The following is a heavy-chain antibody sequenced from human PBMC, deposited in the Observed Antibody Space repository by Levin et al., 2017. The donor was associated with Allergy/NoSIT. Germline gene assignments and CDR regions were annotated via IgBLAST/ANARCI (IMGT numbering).Heavy chain of an antibody. CDR2: INPNSGDS. CDR1: GYTFSGYY. D-gene: IGHD3-3*01. V-gene: IGHV1-2*06. CDR3: ARGKDVLRFLEWLLSD. J-gene: IGHJ4*02. Sequence: ASVKVSCKASGYTFSGYYIHWVRQAPGQGLEWMGRINPNSGDSDYARKFQGRVTMTRDTSISTAYMDLSRLRSDDTAVYYCARGKDVLRFLEWLLSDWGQGTLVIVSS.